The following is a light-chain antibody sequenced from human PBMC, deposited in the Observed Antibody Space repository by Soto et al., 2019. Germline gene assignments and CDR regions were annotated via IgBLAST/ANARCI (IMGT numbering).Light chain of an antibody. V-gene: IGKV3-15*01. CDR2: GAS. CDR1: QSISSE. CDR3: QQGHNWPLT. Sequence: EIVMTQSPATLSVSPGESATLSCRASQSISSELAWYQQKPGQPPRHLIYGASIRGTCVPARFTGIGSGSDFTLTISGLQTEDFAVYYCQQGHNWPLTFVQGTRLEI. J-gene: IGKJ2*01.